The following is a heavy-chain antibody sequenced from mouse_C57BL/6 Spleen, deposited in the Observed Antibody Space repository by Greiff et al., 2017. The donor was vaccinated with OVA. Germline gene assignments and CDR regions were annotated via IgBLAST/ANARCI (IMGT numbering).Heavy chain of an antibody. V-gene: IGHV1-53*01. D-gene: IGHD2-5*01. CDR2: INPSNGGT. J-gene: IGHJ1*03. CDR3: SPSLHSNYWYYGV. CDR1: GYTFTSYW. Sequence: QVQLQQPGTELVKPGASVKLSCKASGYTFTSYWMHWVKQRPGQGLEWIGNINPSNGGTNYNEKFKSKATLTVDKSSSTAYLQLSSLTSEDSAVFYFSPSLHSNYWYYGVWGTGPTVTVAS.